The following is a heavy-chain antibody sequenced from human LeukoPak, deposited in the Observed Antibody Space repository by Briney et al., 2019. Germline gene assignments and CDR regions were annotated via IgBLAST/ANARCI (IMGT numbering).Heavy chain of an antibody. J-gene: IGHJ3*01. Sequence: PGRSLRLSCAASGFTFSSYGMHWVRQAPGKGLEWVAVISYDGSNKYYADSVKGRFTISRDNSKNTLYLQMNSLRAEDTAVYYCANNVVRSGYYGWGQGTMVTVSS. CDR1: GFTFSSYG. CDR2: ISYDGSNK. D-gene: IGHD3-3*01. V-gene: IGHV3-30*18. CDR3: ANNVVRSGYYG.